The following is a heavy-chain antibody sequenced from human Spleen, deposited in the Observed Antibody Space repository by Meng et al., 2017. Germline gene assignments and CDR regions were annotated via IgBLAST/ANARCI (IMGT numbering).Heavy chain of an antibody. J-gene: IGHJ4*02. CDR2: ISSSSSHI. Sequence: GESLKISCAASGFSFSSYSVNWVRQAPGKGLEWVSSISSSSSHIYYADSVKGRFTISRDNAKNSLFLQMNSLRAEDTALYYCAKGSDYWGQGTLVTVSS. CDR3: AKGSDY. CDR1: GFSFSSYS. V-gene: IGHV3-21*04.